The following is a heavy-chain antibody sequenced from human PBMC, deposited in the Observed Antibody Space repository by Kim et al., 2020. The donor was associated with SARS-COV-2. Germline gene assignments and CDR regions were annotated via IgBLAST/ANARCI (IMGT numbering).Heavy chain of an antibody. CDR3: AKGSSWYSGTDS. J-gene: IGHJ4*02. CDR1: GFTFSSYA. V-gene: IGHV3-30*18. D-gene: IGHD6-13*01. CDR2: VSYDGSDK. Sequence: GGSLRLSCAASGFTFSSYAMHWVRQAPGKGLEWVAVVSYDGSDKYYADSVKGRFTISRDNSKNTLYLQMNNLRADDTAVYYCAKGSSWYSGTDSWGQGTL.